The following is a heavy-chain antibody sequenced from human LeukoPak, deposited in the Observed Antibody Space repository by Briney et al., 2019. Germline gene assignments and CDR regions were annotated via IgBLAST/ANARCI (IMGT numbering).Heavy chain of an antibody. D-gene: IGHD6-13*01. CDR3: AKDKRAGSSWYYFDY. V-gene: IGHV3-9*01. CDR2: ISWNSGSI. J-gene: IGHJ4*02. Sequence: GRSLRLSCAASGFTFDDYAMHWVRQAPGKGLEWVSGISWNSGSIGYADSVKGRFTISRDNAKNSLYLQMNSLRAEDTALYYRAKDKRAGSSWYYFDYWGQGTLVTVPS. CDR1: GFTFDDYA.